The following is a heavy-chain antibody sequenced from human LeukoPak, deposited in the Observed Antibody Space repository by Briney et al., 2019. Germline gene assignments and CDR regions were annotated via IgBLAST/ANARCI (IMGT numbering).Heavy chain of an antibody. J-gene: IGHJ4*02. D-gene: IGHD2-15*01. CDR3: ARGFRYCSGGSCRI. CDR2: INHSGST. V-gene: IGHV4-34*01. CDR1: GGSFSGYY. Sequence: SETLSLTCAVYGGSFSGYYWSWIRQPPGKGLEWIGEINHSGSTNYNPSLKSRVTISVDTSKNQFSLKLSSVTAADTAVYYCARGFRYCSGGSCRIWGRGTLVTVSS.